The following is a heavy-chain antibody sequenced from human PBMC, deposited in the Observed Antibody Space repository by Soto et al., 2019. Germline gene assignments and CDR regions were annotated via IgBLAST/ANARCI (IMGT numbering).Heavy chain of an antibody. CDR3: LVGAAGGSPPY. CDR2: IRNKAHSYAT. D-gene: IGHD6-13*01. V-gene: IGHV3-73*02. J-gene: IGHJ4*02. CDR1: GFIFSGST. Sequence: EVQLVESGGDLVQPGGSLKLSCAASGFIFSGSTMHWVRQASGKGLEWLSRIRNKAHSYATTYAASVKGRFTISRDDSENTAYLQMNSLSTEDTAVYYCLVGAAGGSPPYWGQGTLVTVSS.